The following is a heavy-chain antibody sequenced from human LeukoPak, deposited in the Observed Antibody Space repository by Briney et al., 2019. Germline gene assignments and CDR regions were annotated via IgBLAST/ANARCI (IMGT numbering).Heavy chain of an antibody. V-gene: IGHV3-21*01. CDR2: ISSSSSYI. CDR1: GFTFSSYS. J-gene: IGHJ3*02. D-gene: IGHD2-15*01. CDR3: ARDYCSGGSCYRNDAFDI. Sequence: GGSLRLSCAASGFTFSSYSMNWVRQAPGKGLEWGSSISSSSSYIYYADSVKGRFTISRDNAKNSLYLRMNSLRAEDTAVYYCARDYCSGGSCYRNDAFDIWGQGTMVTVSS.